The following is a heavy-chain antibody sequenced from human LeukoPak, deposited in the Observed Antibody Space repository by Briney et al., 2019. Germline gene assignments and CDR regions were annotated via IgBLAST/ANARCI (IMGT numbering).Heavy chain of an antibody. V-gene: IGHV1-2*02. Sequence: ASVKVSCKASGYSFTDYYLHWVRQAPGQGLEWMGWINPYSGDTNYARKFQGRVTMTRDKSISTAYVELSRLRSDDTAVFYCARVGGYCTTTSCSYGMDVWGQGTTVTVSS. CDR1: GYSFTDYY. J-gene: IGHJ6*02. D-gene: IGHD2-2*01. CDR2: INPYSGDT. CDR3: ARVGGYCTTTSCSYGMDV.